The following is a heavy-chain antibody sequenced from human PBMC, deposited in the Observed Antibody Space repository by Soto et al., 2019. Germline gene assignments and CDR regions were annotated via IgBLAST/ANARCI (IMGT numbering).Heavy chain of an antibody. CDR2: IDQNGIT. J-gene: IGHJ6*02. D-gene: IGHD1-1*01. Sequence: QIQLQESGPGLVKPSGNLSLTCAVSGGSISNSKWWTWVRQVPGKGLGWIGKIDQNGITNYNPSLKSRVTISKDESKNQLSLKLTSVTAADTAVYYCARLDRDYYYHGMDVWGQGTTVTVSS. CDR1: GGSISNSKW. CDR3: ARLDRDYYYHGMDV. V-gene: IGHV4-4*02.